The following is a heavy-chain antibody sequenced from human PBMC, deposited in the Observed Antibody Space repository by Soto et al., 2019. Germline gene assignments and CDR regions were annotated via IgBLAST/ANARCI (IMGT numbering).Heavy chain of an antibody. V-gene: IGHV1-24*01. D-gene: IGHD3-22*01. CDR3: APNSGDSSGYYYGVLAY. CDR1: GYTLTELS. CDR2: FDPEDGET. J-gene: IGHJ1*01. Sequence: ASVKVSCKVSGYTLTELSMHWVRQAPGKGLEWMGGFDPEDGETIYAQKFQGRVTTTEDTSTDTAYMELSSLRSEDTAVYYCAPNSGDSSGYYYGVLAYGGQGTLVTVSS.